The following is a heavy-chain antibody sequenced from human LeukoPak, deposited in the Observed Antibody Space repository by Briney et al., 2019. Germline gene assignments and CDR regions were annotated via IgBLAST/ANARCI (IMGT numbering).Heavy chain of an antibody. Sequence: KPSDTLSLTRCVSGPYIYNNFWAKLRQPPGKGLEWIGYIYSSGSSNYNPPLKSRVIISGDTSKNQISLNLTSVTAADTGVYLYARHRDYYDTWGHGTLGTVSS. CDR3: ARHRDYYDT. J-gene: IGHJ4*01. D-gene: IGHD3-22*01. CDR2: IYSSGSS. V-gene: IGHV4-59*08. CDR1: GPYIYNNF.